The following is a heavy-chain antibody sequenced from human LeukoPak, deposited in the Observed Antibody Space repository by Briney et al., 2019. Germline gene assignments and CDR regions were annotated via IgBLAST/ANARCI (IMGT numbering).Heavy chain of an antibody. D-gene: IGHD6-6*01. CDR2: IYSGGST. J-gene: IGHJ4*02. CDR1: GFTVNNNY. V-gene: IGHV3-53*01. CDR3: ARGLAAPYFDY. Sequence: GGSLRLSCAASGFTVNNNYMTWVRQAPGKGLEWVSVIYSGGSTYYADSVKGRFTISRDNSKNTLYLQMNSLRAEDTAVYYCARGLAAPYFDYWGQGTLVTVSS.